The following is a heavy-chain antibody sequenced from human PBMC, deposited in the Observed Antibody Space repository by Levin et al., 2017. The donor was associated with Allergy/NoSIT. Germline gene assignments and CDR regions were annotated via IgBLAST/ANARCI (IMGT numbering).Heavy chain of an antibody. CDR1: GDSISSTSW. CDR3: ARVAVAGGFYFDH. Sequence: SETLSLTCAVSGDSISSTSWWSWVRQAPGQGLEWLGEIYHDGTTHHNPSLKSRVTMSVDKSKNHFSLNVDSVTAADTAVYFCARVAVAGGFYFDHWGQGTLVSVSS. J-gene: IGHJ4*02. D-gene: IGHD6-19*01. CDR2: IYHDGTT. V-gene: IGHV4-4*02.